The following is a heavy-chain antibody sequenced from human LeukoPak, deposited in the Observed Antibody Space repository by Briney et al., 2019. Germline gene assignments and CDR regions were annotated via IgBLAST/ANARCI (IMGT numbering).Heavy chain of an antibody. CDR1: GESLIGYY. D-gene: IGHD3-9*01. V-gene: IGHV4-34*01. J-gene: IGHJ3*02. Sequence: SETLSLTCGVYGESLIGYYWSWIRQPPGKGLEWIAEINHTGSTNYNPSLKSRVTISVDTSKNQFSLKLSSVTAADTAVYYCARFRLTSLDILTGKDAFDIWGQGTMVTVSS. CDR2: INHTGST. CDR3: ARFRLTSLDILTGKDAFDI.